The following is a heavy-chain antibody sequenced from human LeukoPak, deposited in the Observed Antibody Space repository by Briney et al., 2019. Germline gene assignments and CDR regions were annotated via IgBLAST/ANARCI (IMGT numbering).Heavy chain of an antibody. Sequence: ASVKVSCKASGYPFIDYYMHWVRQAPGQGLEYVGWINPNSGDTNQAQNFQGRVTLTRDTSSSTAYMELRSLRSDDSAVYFCAGEYCSVDTCRQGFDYWGRGTLVTVSS. J-gene: IGHJ4*02. CDR1: GYPFIDYY. CDR3: AGEYCSVDTCRQGFDY. CDR2: INPNSGDT. V-gene: IGHV1-2*02. D-gene: IGHD2-15*01.